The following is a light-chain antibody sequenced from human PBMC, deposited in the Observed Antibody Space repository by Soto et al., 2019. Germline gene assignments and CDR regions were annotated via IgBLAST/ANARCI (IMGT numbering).Light chain of an antibody. J-gene: IGKJ5*01. CDR2: GAS. CDR1: QSVSNN. V-gene: IGKV3D-15*01. Sequence: EIVLTQSPGTLSLSPGERATLPCRASQSVSNNYLAWYQQKPGQAPRLLIYGASTRATGIPARFSGSGSGTEFTLTISSLQSEDFAVYYCQQYNNWPAITFGQGTRLEI. CDR3: QQYNNWPAIT.